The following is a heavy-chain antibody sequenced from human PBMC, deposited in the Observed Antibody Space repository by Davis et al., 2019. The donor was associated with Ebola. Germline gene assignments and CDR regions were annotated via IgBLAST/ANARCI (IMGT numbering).Heavy chain of an antibody. Sequence: ASVKVSCKASGYTFTSYAMHWVRQAPGQGLEWMGWINPNSGGTNYAQKFQGWVTMTRDTSISTAYMELSRLRSDDTAVYYCARGGTRANWFDPWGQGTLVTVSS. CDR1: GYTFTSYA. CDR2: INPNSGGT. V-gene: IGHV1-2*04. D-gene: IGHD3-10*01. CDR3: ARGGTRANWFDP. J-gene: IGHJ5*02.